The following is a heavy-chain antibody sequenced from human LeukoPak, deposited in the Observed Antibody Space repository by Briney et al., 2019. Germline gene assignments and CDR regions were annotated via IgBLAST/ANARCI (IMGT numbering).Heavy chain of an antibody. J-gene: IGHJ4*02. D-gene: IGHD3-22*01. CDR3: ARGTIGVFSYFDL. V-gene: IGHV3-7*01. Sequence: GGSLRLSCAASGFPFTSYWMIWVRQAPGKGLEWVANIKDDGSEKNYAESVKGRFTISRDNAKNSVSLQMNALRAEDTAVYYCARGTIGVFSYFDLWGQGTLVTVSS. CDR1: GFPFTSYW. CDR2: IKDDGSEK.